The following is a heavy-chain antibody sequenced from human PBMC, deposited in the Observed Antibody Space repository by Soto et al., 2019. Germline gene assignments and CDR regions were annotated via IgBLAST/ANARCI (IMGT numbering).Heavy chain of an antibody. V-gene: IGHV3-33*01. CDR1: GFTFSSYG. CDR2: IWYDGSNK. D-gene: IGHD3-3*01. Sequence: GGSLRLSCAASGFTFSSYGMHWVRQAPGKGLEWVAVIWYDGSNKYYADSVKGRFTISRDNSKNTLYLQMNSLRAEDTAVYYCARDTPHDFWSGYPYYYGMDVWGQGTTVTVSS. J-gene: IGHJ6*02. CDR3: ARDTPHDFWSGYPYYYGMDV.